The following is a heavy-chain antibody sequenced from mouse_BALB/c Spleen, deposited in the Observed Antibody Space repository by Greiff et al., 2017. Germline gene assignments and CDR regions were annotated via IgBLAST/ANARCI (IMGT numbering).Heavy chain of an antibody. J-gene: IGHJ4*01. Sequence: VQLQQSGAELVKPGASVKLSCTASGFNIKDTYMHWVKQRPEQGLEWIGRIDPANGNTKYDPKFQGKATITADTSSNTAYLQLSSLTSEDTAVYYCARHYYGSVYAMDYWGQGTSVTVSS. CDR1: GFNIKDTY. CDR2: IDPANGNT. CDR3: ARHYYGSVYAMDY. D-gene: IGHD1-1*01. V-gene: IGHV14-3*02.